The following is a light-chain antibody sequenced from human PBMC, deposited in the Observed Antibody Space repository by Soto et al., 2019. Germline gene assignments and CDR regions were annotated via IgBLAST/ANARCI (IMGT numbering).Light chain of an antibody. CDR1: QSISSW. Sequence: DIQMTQSPSTLSASVGDRVTITCRASQSISSWLAWYQQKPGKAPKLLIYMASTLYSGVPPRFSGSGSGTEFTLTISNLQPDDFATYHCQQYDSFSSFGQGTKVDIK. V-gene: IGKV1-5*03. CDR2: MAS. CDR3: QQYDSFSS. J-gene: IGKJ1*01.